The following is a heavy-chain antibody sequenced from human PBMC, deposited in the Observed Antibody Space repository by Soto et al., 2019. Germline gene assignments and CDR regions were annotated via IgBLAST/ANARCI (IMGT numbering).Heavy chain of an antibody. CDR3: ARDVSPGRSGLYFDAFDI. V-gene: IGHV3-7*05. J-gene: IGHJ3*02. D-gene: IGHD2-8*01. CDR2: IRKDGSQR. CDR1: EFAFSSYW. Sequence: EVQLVESGGGLVQPGGSLTLSCAASEFAFSSYWMTWVRQAPGKGLEWVANIRKDGSQRSYLDSVRGRFTISRDNSKNSLYLQMNSLRAEDTALSFCARDVSPGRSGLYFDAFDIWGQGTLVTVSS.